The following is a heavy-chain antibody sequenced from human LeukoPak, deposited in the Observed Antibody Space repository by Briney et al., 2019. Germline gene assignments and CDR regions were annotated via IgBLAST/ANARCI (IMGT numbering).Heavy chain of an antibody. V-gene: IGHV3-11*01. CDR1: GFTLSDYY. J-gene: IGHJ4*02. CDR3: AKDIKGGGVAEGPDY. Sequence: GGSLRLSCAASGFTLSDYYMSWIRQAPGKGLEWVSYISSSGSTIYYADSVKGRFTISRDNAKNSLYLQMNSLRAEDTAVYYCAKDIKGGGVAEGPDYWGQGTLVTVSS. CDR2: ISSSGSTI. D-gene: IGHD3-16*01.